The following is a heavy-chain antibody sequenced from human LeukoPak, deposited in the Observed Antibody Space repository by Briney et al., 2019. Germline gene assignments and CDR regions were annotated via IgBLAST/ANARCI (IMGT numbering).Heavy chain of an antibody. CDR3: ARGTGTIGASTSSVYYFFGLDV. D-gene: IGHD2/OR15-2a*01. CDR2: TYYRSKRYN. V-gene: IGHV6-1*01. Sequence: SQTLSLTCAISGDFFSSHSAAWNWIRQSPSRGLEWLGRTYYRSKRYNDYAVSVRSRITINPDTSKNQFSLQLNSVTPEDTAVYYCARGTGTIGASTSSVYYFFGLDVWGQGTTVTVSS. CDR1: GDFFSSHSAA. J-gene: IGHJ6*02.